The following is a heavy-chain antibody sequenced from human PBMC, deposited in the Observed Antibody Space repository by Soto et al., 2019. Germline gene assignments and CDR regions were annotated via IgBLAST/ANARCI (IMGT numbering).Heavy chain of an antibody. CDR1: GFTFSSYS. CDR2: ISSSSSYI. J-gene: IGHJ6*02. V-gene: IGHV3-21*01. D-gene: IGHD2-15*01. CDR3: ARDEIVVVVAATPSYYYYGMDV. Sequence: PGGSLRLSCAASGFTFSSYSMNWVRQAPGKGLEWVSSISSSSSYIYYADSVKGRFTISRDNAKNSLCLQMNSLRAEDTAVYYCARDEIVVVVAATPSYYYYGMDVWGQGTTVTVSS.